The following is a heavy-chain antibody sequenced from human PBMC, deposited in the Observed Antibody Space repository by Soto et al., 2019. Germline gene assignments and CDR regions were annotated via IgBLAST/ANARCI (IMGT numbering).Heavy chain of an antibody. CDR1: GYTFTSYD. J-gene: IGHJ3*02. CDR3: ARGINYYASGDDAFDI. D-gene: IGHD3-10*01. V-gene: IGHV1-8*01. Sequence: QVQLVQSGAEVKKPGASVKVSCKASGYTFTSYDINWVRQATGQGLEWMGWMNPNSGNTGYAQKFQGRVTMTRNTSISTAYMELSSLRSEDTAVYYCARGINYYASGDDAFDICGQGTIVTVSS. CDR2: MNPNSGNT.